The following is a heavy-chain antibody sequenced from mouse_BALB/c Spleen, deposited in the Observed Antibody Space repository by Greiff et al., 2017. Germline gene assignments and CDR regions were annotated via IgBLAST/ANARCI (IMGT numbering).Heavy chain of an antibody. CDR3: ARDTPYYYGSSGGCAY. Sequence: DVQLVESGGGLVQPGGSLKLSCAASGFTFSSYGMSWVRQTPDKRLELVATINSNGGSTYYPDSVKGRFTISRDNAKNTLYLQMSSLKSEDTAMYYCARDTPYYYGSSGGCAYWGQGTLVTGSA. V-gene: IGHV5-6-3*01. CDR2: INSNGGST. J-gene: IGHJ3*01. CDR1: GFTFSSYG. D-gene: IGHD1-1*01.